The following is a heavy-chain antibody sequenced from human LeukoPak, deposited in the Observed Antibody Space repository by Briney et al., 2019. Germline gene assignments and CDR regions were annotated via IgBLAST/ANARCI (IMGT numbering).Heavy chain of an antibody. Sequence: ASVKVSCKASGYTFTSYSISWVRQAPGQGLEWMGWISAYNGNTNYAQRLQGRVTMTTDTSTSTAYMELRSLRSDDTALYYCARGAYYYDSSGLNYYYYGMDVWGQGTTVTVSS. J-gene: IGHJ6*02. CDR1: GYTFTSYS. D-gene: IGHD3-22*01. V-gene: IGHV1-18*01. CDR3: ARGAYYYDSSGLNYYYYGMDV. CDR2: ISAYNGNT.